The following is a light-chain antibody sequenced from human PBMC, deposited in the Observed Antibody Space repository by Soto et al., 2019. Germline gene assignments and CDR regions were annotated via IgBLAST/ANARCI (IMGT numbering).Light chain of an antibody. CDR2: DAS. V-gene: IGKV3-11*01. CDR3: QQRRDWLT. J-gene: IGKJ4*01. CDR1: QSVSSY. Sequence: EIVLTQSPATLSLSPGERATLSCRASQSVSSYLAWYQQKPGQAPRLLMYDASNRATGIPARFSGSGSGTDFTLTISSLEPEDFAVYYCQQRRDWLTFGGGTKVEIK.